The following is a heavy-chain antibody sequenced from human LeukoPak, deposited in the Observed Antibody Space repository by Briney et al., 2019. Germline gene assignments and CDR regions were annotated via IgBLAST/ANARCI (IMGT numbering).Heavy chain of an antibody. V-gene: IGHV1-18*01. CDR1: GYTFTSYG. Sequence: ASVKVSCKASGYTFTSYGISWVRQAPGQGLEWMGWISAYNGNTNYAQKLQGRVTMTTDTSTSTAYMELRSLRSDDTAVYYCARASVAAAGSLGYYYGMDVWGQGTTVTVSS. CDR3: ARASVAAAGSLGYYYGMDV. CDR2: ISAYNGNT. D-gene: IGHD6-13*01. J-gene: IGHJ6*02.